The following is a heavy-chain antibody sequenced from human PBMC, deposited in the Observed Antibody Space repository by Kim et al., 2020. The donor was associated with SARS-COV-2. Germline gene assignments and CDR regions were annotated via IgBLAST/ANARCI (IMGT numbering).Heavy chain of an antibody. J-gene: IGHJ6*02. D-gene: IGHD6-25*01. Sequence: AESLEGRLTISTGHAENALYLQVNSLRDEDTAVYYCARVNNTGWRALDVWGQGTTVTVSS. V-gene: IGHV3-48*02. CDR3: ARVNNTGWRALDV.